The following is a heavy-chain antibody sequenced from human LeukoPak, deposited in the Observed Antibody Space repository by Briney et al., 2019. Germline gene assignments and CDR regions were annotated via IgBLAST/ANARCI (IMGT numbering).Heavy chain of an antibody. CDR3: ARDKSDTYYDILTGYIPAHWFDP. CDR2: IYYSGST. V-gene: IGHV4-38-2*02. Sequence: SETLSLTCTVSGSSISSGYYWGWIRQPPGKGLEWIGSIYYSGSTYYNPSLKSRVTISVDTSKNQFSLKLSSVTAADTAVYYCARDKSDTYYDILTGYIPAHWFDPWGQGTLVTVSS. D-gene: IGHD3-9*01. J-gene: IGHJ5*02. CDR1: GSSISSGYY.